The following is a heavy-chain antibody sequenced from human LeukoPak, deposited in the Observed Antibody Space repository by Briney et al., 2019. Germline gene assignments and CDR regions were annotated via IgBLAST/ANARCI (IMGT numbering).Heavy chain of an antibody. CDR3: ARHYRGLDY. D-gene: IGHD4-23*01. Sequence: SETLSLTCTVSGASVNSDSYYWSWIRQPPGKGLEWVGHIYNGGSTNYNPSLESRVTMSVDTSKNHFSVKLSSVTAADTAVYYCARHYRGLDYWGQGTLATVSS. V-gene: IGHV4-61*03. CDR1: GASVNSDSYY. CDR2: IYNGGST. J-gene: IGHJ4*02.